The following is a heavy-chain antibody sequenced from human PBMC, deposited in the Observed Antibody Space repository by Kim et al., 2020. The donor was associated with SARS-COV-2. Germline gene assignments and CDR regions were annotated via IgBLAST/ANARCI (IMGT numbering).Heavy chain of an antibody. CDR3: ARDRYCSGGSCYISGMDV. Sequence: GGSLRLSCAASGFTVSSNYMSWVRQAPGKGLEWVSVIYSGGSTYYADSVKGRFTISRDNSKNTLYLQMNSLRAEDTAVYYCARDRYCSGGSCYISGMDVWGQGTTVTVSS. D-gene: IGHD2-15*01. J-gene: IGHJ6*02. CDR1: GFTVSSNY. V-gene: IGHV3-53*01. CDR2: IYSGGST.